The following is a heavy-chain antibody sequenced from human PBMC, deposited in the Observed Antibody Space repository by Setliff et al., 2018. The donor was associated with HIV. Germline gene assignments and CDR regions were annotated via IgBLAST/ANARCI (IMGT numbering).Heavy chain of an antibody. CDR3: ARYVAYDEDDFDI. J-gene: IGHJ3*02. CDR1: GGSFSNYY. V-gene: IGHV4-34*01. CDR2: INYSGST. Sequence: SETLSLTCAVYGGSFSNYYWSWIRQPPGKGLEWIGEINYSGSTKYNPSLKSRVTMSVDTSKNQFSLKLSSVTAADTAVYYCARYVAYDEDDFDIWGQGTMVTVSS. D-gene: IGHD3-16*01.